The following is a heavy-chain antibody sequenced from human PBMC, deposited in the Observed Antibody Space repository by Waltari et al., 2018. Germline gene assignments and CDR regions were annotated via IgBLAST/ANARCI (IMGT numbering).Heavy chain of an antibody. CDR3: ARHALLDYYDSSDHYWYFDL. V-gene: IGHV5-51*01. CDR1: GYRFSNYW. D-gene: IGHD3-22*01. Sequence: EVQLVQSGAEVKKPGESLTISCKASGYRFSNYWIGWVRQMPGKGLEWLGVSFPGDSDTRYSPSFRGQVTISADKSISTVYLQWSSLKSSDTAMYFCARHALLDYYDSSDHYWYFDLWGRGTLVAVSS. CDR2: SFPGDSDT. J-gene: IGHJ2*01.